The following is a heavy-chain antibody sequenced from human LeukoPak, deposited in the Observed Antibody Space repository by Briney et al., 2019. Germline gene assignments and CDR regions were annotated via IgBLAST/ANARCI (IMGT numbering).Heavy chain of an antibody. CDR1: GYTFTSYS. Sequence: ASVKVSCTASGYTFTSYSLSWVRQAPGQGLEWMGWISTYNGNTNYAEKLQGRVTMTTDTSTSTAYMELRNLRSDDTAVYYCAKDRWRDGSSSFDNWSQGTLVTVSS. D-gene: IGHD6-6*01. CDR2: ISTYNGNT. CDR3: AKDRWRDGSSSFDN. V-gene: IGHV1-18*01. J-gene: IGHJ4*02.